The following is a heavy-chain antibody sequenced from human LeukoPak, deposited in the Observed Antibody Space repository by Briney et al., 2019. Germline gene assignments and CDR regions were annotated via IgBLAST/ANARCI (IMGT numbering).Heavy chain of an antibody. CDR2: IIPILGIA. CDR3: AVAYCGGDCYSEWAFDI. D-gene: IGHD2-21*02. CDR1: GGTFSSYA. V-gene: IGHV1-69*04. J-gene: IGHJ3*02. Sequence: GASVKVSCKASGGTFSSYAISWVRQAPGQGLEWMGRIIPILGIANYAQKFQGRVTITADKSTSTAYMELSSLRSDDTAVYYCAVAYCGGDCYSEWAFDIWGQGTMVTVSS.